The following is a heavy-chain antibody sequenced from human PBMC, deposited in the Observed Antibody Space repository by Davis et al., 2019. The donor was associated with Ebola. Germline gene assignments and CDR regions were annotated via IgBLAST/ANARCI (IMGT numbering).Heavy chain of an antibody. CDR2: ISGSGGST. V-gene: IGHV3-23*01. CDR3: AKSVKWELLRIYFDY. CDR1: GFDFIRYW. Sequence: GESLKISCAASGFDFIRYWMSWVRQAPGKGLEWVSAISGSGGSTYYADSVKGRFTISRDNSKNTLYLQMNSLRAEDTAVYYCAKSVKWELLRIYFDYWGQGTLVTVSS. D-gene: IGHD1-26*01. J-gene: IGHJ4*02.